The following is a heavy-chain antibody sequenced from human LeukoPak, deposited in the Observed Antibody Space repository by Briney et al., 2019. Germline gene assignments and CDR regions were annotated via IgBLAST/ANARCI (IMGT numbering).Heavy chain of an antibody. CDR2: FDPEDGET. J-gene: IGHJ4*02. V-gene: IGHV1-24*01. CDR1: GYTLTELS. D-gene: IGHD2-2*02. CDR3: ATGIAEYCSSTSCYTEDY. Sequence: GAPVKVSCKVSGYTLTELSMHWVRQAPGKGLEWMGGFDPEDGETIYAQKFQGRVTMTEDTSTDTAYMELSSLRSEDTAVYYCATGIAEYCSSTSCYTEDYWGQGTLVTVSS.